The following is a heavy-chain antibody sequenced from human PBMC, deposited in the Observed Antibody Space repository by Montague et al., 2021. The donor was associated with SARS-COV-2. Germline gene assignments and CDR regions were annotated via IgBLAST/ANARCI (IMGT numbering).Heavy chain of an antibody. Sequence: SETLSLTCTVSGDSISSYYWSWIRQPPGKGLEWVGYISYSGSTYYNPSLKSRVSVSVDTSKNQFSLKLSSVTAADTAVYYCARAIACRDDCGNRAASDIWGQGTMVTVAS. CDR1: GDSISSYY. CDR3: ARAIACRDDCGNRAASDI. V-gene: IGHV4-59*13. D-gene: IGHD2-21*02. CDR2: ISYSGST. J-gene: IGHJ3*02.